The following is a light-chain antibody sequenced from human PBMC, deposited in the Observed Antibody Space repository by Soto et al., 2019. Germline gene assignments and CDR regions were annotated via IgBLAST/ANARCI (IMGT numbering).Light chain of an antibody. V-gene: IGLV2-23*01. CDR1: SSDVGSYNL. CDR2: EGS. CDR3: CSYAGNSTYV. Sequence: SVLTQPASVSGSPGQSITISCTGTSSDVGSYNLVSWYQQHPGKAPKFMIYEGSKRPSGVSNRFSGSKSGNTASLTISGLQAEDEAIYYCCSYAGNSTYVFGTGTKVTV. J-gene: IGLJ1*01.